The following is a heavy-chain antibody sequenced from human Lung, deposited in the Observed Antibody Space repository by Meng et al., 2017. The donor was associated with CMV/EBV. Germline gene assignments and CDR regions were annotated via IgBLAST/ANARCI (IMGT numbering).Heavy chain of an antibody. CDR2: IDDSGST. D-gene: IGHD1-26*01. V-gene: IGHV4-4*02. J-gene: IGHJ4*02. Sequence: QESGLGLVKPSGTLSLPCGVSGVSISSNIRWTWVRQPPGKGLEWIGDIDDSGSTNYNPSLNSRISISLDKSKNHFSLKVNSVTAADTAVYYCARGKQDAWELLAYWGQGALVTVSS. CDR3: ARGKQDAWELLAY. CDR1: GVSISSNIR.